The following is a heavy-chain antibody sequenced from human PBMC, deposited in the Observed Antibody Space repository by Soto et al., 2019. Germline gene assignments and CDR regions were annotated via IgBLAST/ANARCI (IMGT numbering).Heavy chain of an antibody. V-gene: IGHV6-1*01. CDR2: TYYRSKWYN. CDR3: ARGGVAATNVLDYFDY. D-gene: IGHD2-15*01. CDR1: GDSVSSNSAA. J-gene: IGHJ4*02. Sequence: PSQTLSLTCAISGDSVSSNSAAWNWIRQSPSRGLEWLGRTYYRSKWYNDYAVSVKSRITINPDTSKNQYSLQLNSVTPEDTAVYYCARGGVAATNVLDYFDYWGQGTLVTVSS.